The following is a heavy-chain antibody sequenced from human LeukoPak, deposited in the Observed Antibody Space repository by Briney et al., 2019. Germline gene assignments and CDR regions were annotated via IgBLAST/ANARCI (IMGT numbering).Heavy chain of an antibody. CDR1: GFTFGSSA. J-gene: IGHJ4*02. CDR3: VGPDSQFDC. Sequence: GGSLRLSCAASGFTFGSSAMSWVRQAPGKGLVWVSGISGRGGSPYYADSVRGRFTISRDTSKNTLYLQLNSLRAEDTAVYYCVGPDSQFDCWGQGTLVTVSS. CDR2: ISGRGGSP. D-gene: IGHD3-10*01. V-gene: IGHV3-23*01.